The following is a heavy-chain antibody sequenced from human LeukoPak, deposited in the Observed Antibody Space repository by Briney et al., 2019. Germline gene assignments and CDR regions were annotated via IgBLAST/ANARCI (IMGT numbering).Heavy chain of an antibody. CDR2: IYGGGST. V-gene: IGHV3-66*01. Sequence: PGGSLRLSCAVSGFTVSSNYMSWVRQAPGKGLEWVSVIYGGGSTYYADSVKGRFTISRDNSKNTLYLQMSSLRAEDTAVYYCAIDESGSFDYWGQGTLVTVSS. J-gene: IGHJ4*02. CDR1: GFTVSSNY. CDR3: AIDESGSFDY. D-gene: IGHD1-26*01.